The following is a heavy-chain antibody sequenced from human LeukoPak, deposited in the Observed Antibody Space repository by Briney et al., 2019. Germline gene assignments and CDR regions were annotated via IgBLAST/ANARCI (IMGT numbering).Heavy chain of an antibody. CDR2: IIPIFGTA. D-gene: IGHD2-2*03. Sequence: VASVKVSCKASGYTFSSYAISWVRQAPGQGLEWMGGIIPIFGTANYAQKFQGRVTITADKSTSTAFMELSSLRSEDTAVYYCARHGWMDRDNWFDPWGQGTLVTVSS. CDR1: GYTFSSYA. CDR3: ARHGWMDRDNWFDP. V-gene: IGHV1-69*06. J-gene: IGHJ5*02.